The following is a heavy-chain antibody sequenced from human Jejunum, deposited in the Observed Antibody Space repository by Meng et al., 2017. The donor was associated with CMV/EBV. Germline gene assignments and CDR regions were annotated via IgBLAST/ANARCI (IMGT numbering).Heavy chain of an antibody. V-gene: IGHV1-3*01. CDR2: INAGNGNT. CDR1: GYTLTSYA. J-gene: IGHJ4*02. CDR3: ARAGYDSSGYYPQPFDY. D-gene: IGHD3-22*01. Sequence: AEVKKPGAPVKVSCKASGYTLTSYAMHWVRQAPGQRLEWMGWINAGNGNTKYSQRFQGRVTITRDTSASTAYMELSSLRSEDTTVYYCARAGYDSSGYYPQPFDYWGQGTLVTVSS.